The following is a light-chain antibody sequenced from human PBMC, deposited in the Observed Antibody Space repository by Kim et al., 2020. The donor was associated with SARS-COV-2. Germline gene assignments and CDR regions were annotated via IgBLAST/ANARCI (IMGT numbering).Light chain of an antibody. V-gene: IGLV1-36*01. CDR3: AAWDDSLNGVV. CDR1: NSNIGNNG. J-gene: IGLJ2*01. CDR2: YDD. Sequence: RQRVTISWSGSNSNIGNNGVNWYQHLPGQPPKLLIFYDDLLPSGVSDRFSCSKSGTSASLAISGLQSEDEAIYYCAAWDDSLNGVVFGAGTQLTVL.